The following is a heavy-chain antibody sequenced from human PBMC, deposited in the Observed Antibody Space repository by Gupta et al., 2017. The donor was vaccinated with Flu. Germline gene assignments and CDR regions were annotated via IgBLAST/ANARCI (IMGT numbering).Heavy chain of an antibody. D-gene: IGHD2-21*01. Sequence: TFRTYSINGVRQAAGKGLEWVTDRSSSIKNIYDADSVKCRFTVSRDNTKNSLDLYMNNLRAKDTAVYHCATVFAGEQKNDDWGQGTLVNVSS. CDR2: RSSSIKNI. J-gene: IGHJ4*02. CDR3: ATVFAGEQKNDD. CDR1: TFRTYS. V-gene: IGHV3-21*01.